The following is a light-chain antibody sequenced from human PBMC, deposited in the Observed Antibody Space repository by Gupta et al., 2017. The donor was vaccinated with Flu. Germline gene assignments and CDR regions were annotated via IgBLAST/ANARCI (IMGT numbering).Light chain of an antibody. CDR2: KTN. J-gene: IGLJ2*01. V-gene: IGLV7-43*01. CDR1: TGAVTSASY. CDR3: LLYSGGTEWV. Sequence: QTAVTQESSLTVSPGGTVTLTCTSTTGAVTSASYPTWFQQKPGQAPRALIYKTNNKHSWTPARFSGSLLGDKAALTLSDVRPEDEAEYYSLLYSGGTEWVFGGGTKVTVL.